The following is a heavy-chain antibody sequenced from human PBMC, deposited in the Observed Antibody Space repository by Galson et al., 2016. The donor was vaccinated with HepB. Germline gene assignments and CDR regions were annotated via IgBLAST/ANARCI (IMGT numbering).Heavy chain of an antibody. V-gene: IGHV3-30*18. Sequence: SLRLSCAASRFNFSSYGMHWVRQAPGKGLEWVAVISYDGTNKYYIDSVKGRFTLSRDNSKNTLYLQMNSLRPEDTAVHYCAKDTEYGSGSHFLGPFDSWGQGNRVTVSS. CDR2: ISYDGTNK. D-gene: IGHD3-10*01. CDR1: RFNFSSYG. CDR3: AKDTEYGSGSHFLGPFDS. J-gene: IGHJ4*02.